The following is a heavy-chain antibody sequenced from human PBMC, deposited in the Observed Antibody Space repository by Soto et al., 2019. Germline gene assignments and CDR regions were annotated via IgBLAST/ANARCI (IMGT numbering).Heavy chain of an antibody. CDR1: GFTFSAYA. V-gene: IGHV3-23*01. Sequence: EVQLLESGGDLVQPGGSLRLSCAASGFTFSAYAMTWVRQAPGQGLEWVSLISGVVDGTYYTDPVKGRFFISRDNTKNTLNLQMTGLRGEDTAVYFCAKIGDFWSWGMDAWGQGTTVTVSS. CDR3: AKIGDFWSWGMDA. J-gene: IGHJ6*02. D-gene: IGHD3-3*01. CDR2: ISGVVDGT.